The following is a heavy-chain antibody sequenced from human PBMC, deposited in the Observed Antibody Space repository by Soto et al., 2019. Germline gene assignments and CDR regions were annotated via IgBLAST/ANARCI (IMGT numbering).Heavy chain of an antibody. V-gene: IGHV3-20*04. CDR3: ARCSSTSCYVLASFDY. Sequence: EVELVESGGGVVRPGGSLRLSCAAPGFTFDDYAMSWVRQGPGKGLEWVASINWNAGSTTYADSVKGRFTISRDNAKNSLYLQINSLRADDTGLYYCARCSSTSCYVLASFDYWGQGTLVTVSS. CDR2: INWNAGST. CDR1: GFTFDDYA. D-gene: IGHD2-2*01. J-gene: IGHJ4*02.